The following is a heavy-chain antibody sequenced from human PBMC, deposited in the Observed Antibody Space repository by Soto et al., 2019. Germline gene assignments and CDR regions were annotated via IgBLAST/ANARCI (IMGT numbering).Heavy chain of an antibody. D-gene: IGHD2-21*02. J-gene: IGHJ6*02. V-gene: IGHV3-30*18. CDR2: ISYDGSNK. Sequence: GGSLRLSCAASGFTFSSYGMHWVRQAPGKGLEWVAVISYDGSNKYYADSVKGRFTISRDNSKNTLYLQMNSLRAEDTAVYYCAKALDRYGSSDYYYGMDVWGQGTTVTVSS. CDR3: AKALDRYGSSDYYYGMDV. CDR1: GFTFSSYG.